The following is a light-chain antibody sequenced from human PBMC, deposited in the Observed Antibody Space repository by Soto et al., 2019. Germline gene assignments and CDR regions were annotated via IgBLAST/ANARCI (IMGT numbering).Light chain of an antibody. CDR2: AAS. Sequence: DIQMTQSPSSVSASVGDGVTITCRASQGISTSLGWYQQKPGKAPKLLIYAASSLQSGVPSRFSGNGSGTDFTLTISSLQPEDFETYYCQQTKSFPLTFGGGTKVDI. CDR3: QQTKSFPLT. CDR1: QGISTS. J-gene: IGKJ4*01. V-gene: IGKV1D-12*01.